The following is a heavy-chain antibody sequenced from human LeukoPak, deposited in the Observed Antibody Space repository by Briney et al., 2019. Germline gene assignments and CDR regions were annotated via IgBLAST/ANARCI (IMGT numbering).Heavy chain of an antibody. CDR1: GFTFGDYA. V-gene: IGHV3-49*03. CDR3: TRDRGIVGATFGAFDI. Sequence: GGSLRLSCTASGFTFGDYAMSWFRQAPGKGLEWVGFIRSKAYGGTTEYAASVKGRFTISRDDSKSIAYLQMNSLKTEDTAVYYCTRDRGIVGATFGAFDIWGQGTMVTVSS. CDR2: IRSKAYGGTT. J-gene: IGHJ3*02. D-gene: IGHD1-26*01.